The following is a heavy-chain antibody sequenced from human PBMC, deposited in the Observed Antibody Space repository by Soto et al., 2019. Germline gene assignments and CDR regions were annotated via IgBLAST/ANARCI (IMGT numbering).Heavy chain of an antibody. CDR3: AKDFRNYDFWSGLYYYYGMDV. J-gene: IGHJ6*02. CDR1: GFTFSSYG. D-gene: IGHD3-3*01. V-gene: IGHV3-30*18. Sequence: GGSLRLSCAASGFTFSSYGMHWVRQAPGKGLEWVAVISYDGSNKYYADSVKGRFTISRDNSKNTLYLQMNSLRAEDTAVYYCAKDFRNYDFWSGLYYYYGMDVWGQGTTVTAP. CDR2: ISYDGSNK.